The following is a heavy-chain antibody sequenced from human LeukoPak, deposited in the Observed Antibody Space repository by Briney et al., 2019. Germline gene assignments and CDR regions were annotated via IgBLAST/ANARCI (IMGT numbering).Heavy chain of an antibody. CDR1: GLTFSFSDYG. V-gene: IGHV3-23*01. Sequence: QPGGSLRLSCAASGLTFSFSDYGMPWVRQAPGKGLDWVSGITGDGGDTYYADSVKGRFTISRDSSKSTLYLQMNSLRAEDTAVYYCAKGVGFRSGPDYWGQGILVTVSS. D-gene: IGHD5-12*01. CDR2: ITGDGGDT. CDR3: AKGVGFRSGPDY. J-gene: IGHJ4*02.